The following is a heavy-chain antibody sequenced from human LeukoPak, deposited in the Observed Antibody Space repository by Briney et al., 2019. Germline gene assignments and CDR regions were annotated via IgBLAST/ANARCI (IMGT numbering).Heavy chain of an antibody. D-gene: IGHD1-26*01. V-gene: IGHV3-9*03. Sequence: PGGSLRLSCAASGFTFDDYAMHWVRQAPGKGLEWVSGISWNSGSISYADSVKGRFTISRDNAKNSLYLQMNSLRAEDMALYYCAKDYGSGSGTFDAFDIWGQGTMVTVSS. CDR1: GFTFDDYA. CDR3: AKDYGSGSGTFDAFDI. J-gene: IGHJ3*02. CDR2: ISWNSGSI.